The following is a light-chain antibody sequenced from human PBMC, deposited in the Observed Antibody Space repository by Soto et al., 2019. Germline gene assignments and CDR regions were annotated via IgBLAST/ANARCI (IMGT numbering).Light chain of an antibody. Sequence: VLTQSPGTLSLSRGEGTTLSCRASQSVSIRLAWYQHKSGQAPRLLISGASSRATGIPDRFSGSGSGTDFTLTISRLEPEDFALYYCQHYYGTSPITFGQGTRLEIK. J-gene: IGKJ5*01. CDR3: QHYYGTSPIT. CDR2: GAS. CDR1: QSVSIR. V-gene: IGKV3-20*01.